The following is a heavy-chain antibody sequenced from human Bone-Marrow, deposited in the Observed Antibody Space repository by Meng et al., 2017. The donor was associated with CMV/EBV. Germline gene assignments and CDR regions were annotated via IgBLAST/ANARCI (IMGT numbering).Heavy chain of an antibody. D-gene: IGHD3-3*01. CDR3: ARVKWEGYDFWSGLARNYYYGMDV. V-gene: IGHV1-2*02. CDR1: GYTFTGYY. J-gene: IGHJ6*02. Sequence: ASVKVSCKASGYTFTGYYMHWVRQAPGKGLEWMGWINPNSGGTNYAQKFQGRVTMTRDTSISTAYMELSRLRSDDTAVYYCARVKWEGYDFWSGLARNYYYGMDVWGQGTTVTVSS. CDR2: INPNSGGT.